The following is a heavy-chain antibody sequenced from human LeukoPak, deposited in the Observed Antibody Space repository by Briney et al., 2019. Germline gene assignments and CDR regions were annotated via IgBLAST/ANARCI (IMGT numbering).Heavy chain of an antibody. CDR3: ARAEDKARYSSSWYLGASYYYYYGMDV. V-gene: IGHV1-69*06. Sequence: ASVKVSCKASGGTFSSYAISWVRRAPGQGLEWMGGIIPIFGTANYAQKFQGRVTITADKSTSTAYMELSSLRSEDTAVYYCARAEDKARYSSSWYLGASYYYYYGMDVWGQGTTVTVSS. CDR1: GGTFSSYA. CDR2: IIPIFGTA. D-gene: IGHD6-13*01. J-gene: IGHJ6*02.